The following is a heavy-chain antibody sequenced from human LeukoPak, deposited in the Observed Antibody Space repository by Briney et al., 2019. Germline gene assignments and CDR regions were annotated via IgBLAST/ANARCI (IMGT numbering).Heavy chain of an antibody. CDR2: MSYDGSNK. D-gene: IGHD5-24*01. CDR3: ASPERPNYYYYYYMDV. J-gene: IGHJ6*03. Sequence: GALRLSCAASAFTVTSYPMHWVRQAPGKGLEWVAVMSYDGSNKLYPDSVKGRFTISRDNSKNTPYLQMDSLRSEDTAVYYCASPERPNYYYYYYMDVWGKGTTVTVSS. V-gene: IGHV3-30-3*01. CDR1: AFTVTSYP.